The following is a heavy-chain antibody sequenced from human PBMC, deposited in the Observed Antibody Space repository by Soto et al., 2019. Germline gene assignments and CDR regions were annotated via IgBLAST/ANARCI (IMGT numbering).Heavy chain of an antibody. D-gene: IGHD5-18*01. V-gene: IGHV1-46*01. CDR2: INPSGGST. Sequence: GASVKVSCKASGYTFTSYYMHWVRQAPGQGLEWTGIINPSGGSTSYAQKFQGRVTMTRDTSTSTVYMELSSLRSEDTAVYYCARGPWIQLWLGYYYYYGMDVWGQGTTVTVSS. CDR3: ARGPWIQLWLGYYYYYGMDV. J-gene: IGHJ6*02. CDR1: GYTFTSYY.